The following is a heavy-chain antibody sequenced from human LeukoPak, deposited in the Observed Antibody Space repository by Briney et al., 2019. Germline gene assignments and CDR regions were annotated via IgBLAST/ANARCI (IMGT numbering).Heavy chain of an antibody. D-gene: IGHD4-23*01. CDR3: ARGGNSGYFDY. J-gene: IGHJ4*02. CDR2: IYTSGST. Sequence: SETLSLTCTVSGGSISSGSYYWSWIRQPAGKGLEWIGRIYTSGSTNYNPSLKSRVTISVDTSKNQFSLKLSSATAADTAVYYCARGGNSGYFDYWGQGTLVTVSS. CDR1: GGSISSGSYY. V-gene: IGHV4-61*02.